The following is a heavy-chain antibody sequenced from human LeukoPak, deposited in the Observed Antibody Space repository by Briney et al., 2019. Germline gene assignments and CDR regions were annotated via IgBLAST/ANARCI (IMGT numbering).Heavy chain of an antibody. CDR3: ARLVWLDRNFDY. CDR2: VYSGGST. V-gene: IGHV3-66*01. Sequence: PGGSLRLSCTASGFIVTNNYINWVRQAPGKGLEWVSLVYSGGSTYYADSVKGRFTISRDNSKNMVYLQMNSLRAEDTAVYYCARLVWLDRNFDYWGQGTLLTVSS. J-gene: IGHJ4*02. CDR1: GFIVTNNY. D-gene: IGHD6-19*01.